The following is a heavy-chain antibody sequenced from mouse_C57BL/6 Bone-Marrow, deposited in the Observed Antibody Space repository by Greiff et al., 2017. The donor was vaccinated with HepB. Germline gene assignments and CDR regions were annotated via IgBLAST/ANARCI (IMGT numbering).Heavy chain of an antibody. J-gene: IGHJ2*01. CDR1: GYSITSGYY. Sequence: EVQLVESGPGLVKPSQSLSLTCSVTGYSITSGYYWNWIRQFPGNKLEWMGYISYDGSNNYNPSLKNRISITRDTSKNQFFLKLNSVTTEDTATYYCARDPPYYYGSNDYWGQGTTLTVSS. D-gene: IGHD1-1*01. V-gene: IGHV3-6*01. CDR2: ISYDGSN. CDR3: ARDPPYYYGSNDY.